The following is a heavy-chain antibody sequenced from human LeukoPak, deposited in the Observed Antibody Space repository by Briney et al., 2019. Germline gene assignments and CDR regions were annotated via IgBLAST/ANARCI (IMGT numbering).Heavy chain of an antibody. D-gene: IGHD3-22*01. CDR3: ARSDRSGYYWNWFDP. J-gene: IGHJ5*02. Sequence: GGSLRLSCAASGFTFSSYSMNWVSQAPGKGLEWVSYISSSSSTIYYADSVKGRFTISRDNAKNSLYLQMNSLRAEDTAVYYCARSDRSGYYWNWFDPWGQGTLVTVSS. CDR2: ISSSSSTI. CDR1: GFTFSSYS. V-gene: IGHV3-48*01.